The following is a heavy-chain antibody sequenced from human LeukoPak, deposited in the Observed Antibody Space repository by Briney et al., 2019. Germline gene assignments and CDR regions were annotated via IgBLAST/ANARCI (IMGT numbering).Heavy chain of an antibody. V-gene: IGHV3-23*01. J-gene: IGHJ4*02. CDR2: ISGSGGST. CDR1: GFTFSSYA. D-gene: IGHD3-10*01. CDR3: AKDMELLWFGELRGYFDY. Sequence: PGGSLRLSCAASGFTFSSYAMSWVRQAPGKGLEWVSAISGSGGSTYYADSVKGRFTISRDNSKNTLYLQMNSLRAEDTAVYYCAKDMELLWFGELRGYFDYWGQGTLVTVSS.